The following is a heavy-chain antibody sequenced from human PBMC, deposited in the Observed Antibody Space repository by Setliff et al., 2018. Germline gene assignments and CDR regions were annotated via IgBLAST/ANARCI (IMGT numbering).Heavy chain of an antibody. CDR2: ISSSSSYI. CDR3: ARGYSGYDNPWTDYYGMDV. V-gene: IGHV3-21*04. D-gene: IGHD5-12*01. CDR1: GFTFSSYS. Sequence: GESLKISCAASGFTFSSYSMNWVRQAPGKGLEWVSSISSSSSYIYYADSVKGRFTISRDNAKNSLYLQMNSLRSEDTAVYYCARGYSGYDNPWTDYYGMDVWGQGTTVTVSS. J-gene: IGHJ6*02.